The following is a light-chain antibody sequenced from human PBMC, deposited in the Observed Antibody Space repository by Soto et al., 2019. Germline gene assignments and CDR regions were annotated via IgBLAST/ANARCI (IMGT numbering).Light chain of an antibody. CDR2: EVT. Sequence: QSVLTQPPSASGSPGQSVTFSCTGTSSDIGDYNYVSWYQQHPGKAPKLMIYEVTKRPSGVPDRFSGSKSGNTASLTVSGLQADDEADYYCSSYTSSTNYVFGTGTKVTVL. CDR1: SSDIGDYNY. CDR3: SSYTSSTNYV. V-gene: IGLV2-8*01. J-gene: IGLJ1*01.